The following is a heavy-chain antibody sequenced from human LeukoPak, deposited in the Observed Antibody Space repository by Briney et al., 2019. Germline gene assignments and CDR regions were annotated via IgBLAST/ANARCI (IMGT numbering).Heavy chain of an antibody. V-gene: IGHV4-34*01. CDR2: INHSGST. D-gene: IGHD3-16*02. CDR3: ARVDYVWGSYRYTSNFDY. CDR1: GFTLIRYS. Sequence: GSLRLSCAATGFTLIRYSMTWVRQAPGKGLEWIGEINHSGSTNYNPSLKSRVTISVDTSKNQFSLKLSSVTAADTAVYYCARVDYVWGSYRYTSNFDYWGQGTLVTVSS. J-gene: IGHJ4*02.